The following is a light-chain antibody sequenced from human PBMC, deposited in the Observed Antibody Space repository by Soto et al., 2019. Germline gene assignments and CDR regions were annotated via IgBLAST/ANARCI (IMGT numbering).Light chain of an antibody. CDR1: QRVSSSY. Sequence: EIVLTQSPGTLSLSPGERATLSCRASQRVSSSYLAWYQQKPGQAPRLLIYGASSRATGIPDRFSGSGSGTDLTLTISRLEPEDFAVYYCQQYGNSPFTFGPGTKVDIK. V-gene: IGKV3-20*01. CDR3: QQYGNSPFT. CDR2: GAS. J-gene: IGKJ3*01.